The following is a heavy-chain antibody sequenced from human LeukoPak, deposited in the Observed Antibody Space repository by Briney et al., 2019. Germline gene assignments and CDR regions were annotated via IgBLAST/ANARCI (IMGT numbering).Heavy chain of an antibody. D-gene: IGHD4-17*01. CDR2: VFPIFGSP. Sequence: SVKVSCKTSLGTFSSYAISWVRQAPRQGLEWLGGVFPIFGSPNYAQNFQDRVTITANESTSTAHMALSTLRSEDTALYYCASVTTVTTKGHGAFDIWGKGTMVTVSS. CDR1: LGTFSSYA. J-gene: IGHJ3*02. CDR3: ASVTTVTTKGHGAFDI. V-gene: IGHV1-69*13.